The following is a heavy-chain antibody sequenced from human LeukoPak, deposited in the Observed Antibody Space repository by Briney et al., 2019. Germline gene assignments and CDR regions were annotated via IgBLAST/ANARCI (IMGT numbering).Heavy chain of an antibody. CDR3: ARDRISAKYYYGSGSSLYFDY. V-gene: IGHV4-34*01. Sequence: PSETLSLTCAVYGESLSDYYWSWIRQPPGKGLEWIGSIYYSGSIYYNPSLKSRVTISVDTSKNQFSLKLSSVTAADTAVYYCARDRISAKYYYGSGSSLYFDYWGQGTLVTVSS. D-gene: IGHD3-10*01. CDR1: GESLSDYY. CDR2: IYYSGSI. J-gene: IGHJ4*02.